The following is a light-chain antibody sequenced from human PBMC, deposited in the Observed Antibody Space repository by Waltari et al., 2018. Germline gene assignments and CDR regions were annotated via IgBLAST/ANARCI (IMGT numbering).Light chain of an antibody. J-gene: IGKJ1*01. Sequence: EIHMTQCPSAVSDSVGDRASMSSRASQDINTSLAWYQQKSGKAPSLLSYHSSTLQSGVPSRFSGARTGTDFTLTINNLHPEDFATYFCQQGDTSPPTFGPGTKVELK. CDR3: QQGDTSPPT. CDR1: QDINTS. CDR2: HSS. V-gene: IGKV1-12*01.